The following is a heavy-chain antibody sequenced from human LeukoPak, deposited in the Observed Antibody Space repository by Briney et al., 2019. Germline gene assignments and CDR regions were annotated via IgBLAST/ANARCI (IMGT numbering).Heavy chain of an antibody. Sequence: GESLKISCKGSGYSFTSYWIGWVRQMPGKGLEWMGIIYPGDSDTRYSPSFQGQVTISADKSISTAYLQWSSLKASDTAMYYCARIPPYSSTYYYYGMDVWGQGTTVTVSS. CDR2: IYPGDSDT. V-gene: IGHV5-51*01. J-gene: IGHJ6*02. CDR1: GYSFTSYW. CDR3: ARIPPYSSTYYYYGMDV. D-gene: IGHD6-13*01.